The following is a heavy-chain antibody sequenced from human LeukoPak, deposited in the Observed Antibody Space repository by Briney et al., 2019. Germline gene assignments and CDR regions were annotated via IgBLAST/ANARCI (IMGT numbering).Heavy chain of an antibody. Sequence: PSETLSLTCSVSGDSIRSYYWSWIRQPPGEGLEWIGYIYNSGNTNYNPSLKSRVTISVDTSKNQFSLKLTSVTAADTAVYYCARYRAFDIWGRGTLVTVSS. CDR2: IYNSGNT. CDR1: GDSIRSYY. J-gene: IGHJ3*02. V-gene: IGHV4-59*01. CDR3: ARYRAFDI.